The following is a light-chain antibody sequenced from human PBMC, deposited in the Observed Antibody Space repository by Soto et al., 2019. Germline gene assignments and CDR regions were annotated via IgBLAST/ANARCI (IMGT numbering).Light chain of an antibody. CDR2: GAS. CDR3: QQYGSSPQT. Sequence: EIVLTQSPGTLSLSTGERATLSCRASQSVSSSYLAWYQQKPGQAPRLLIYGASSRATGIPDRFSGSGSGTDFTLTISRLEPEDFAVYYCQQYGSSPQTFGPGT. V-gene: IGKV3-20*01. CDR1: QSVSSSY. J-gene: IGKJ1*01.